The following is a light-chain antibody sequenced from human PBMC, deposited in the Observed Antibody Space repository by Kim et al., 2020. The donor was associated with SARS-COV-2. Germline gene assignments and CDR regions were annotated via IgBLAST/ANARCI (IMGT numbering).Light chain of an antibody. J-gene: IGKJ1*01. V-gene: IGKV3-15*01. CDR3: QQYNNWPPWT. Sequence: SPGERVPRTCKASQGVTSNLAWYQQKPGQAPRLLIYGASTRATGIPARFSGSGSGTEFTLTISSLQSEDFAVYYCQQYNNWPPWTFGQGTKVDIK. CDR1: QGVTSN. CDR2: GAS.